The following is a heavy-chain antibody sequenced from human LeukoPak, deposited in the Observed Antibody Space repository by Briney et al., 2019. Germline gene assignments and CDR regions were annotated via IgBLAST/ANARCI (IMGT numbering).Heavy chain of an antibody. J-gene: IGHJ4*02. CDR3: ATYYDFWSGYSFDY. Sequence: GASVKVSCKVSGYTLTELSMHWVRQAPGKGLEWMGGFDPEDGETIYAQKFQGRVTMTEDTSTDTAYMELSSLRSEDTAVYYCATYYDFWSGYSFDYWGQGTLVTVSS. CDR2: FDPEDGET. D-gene: IGHD3-3*01. V-gene: IGHV1-24*01. CDR1: GYTLTELS.